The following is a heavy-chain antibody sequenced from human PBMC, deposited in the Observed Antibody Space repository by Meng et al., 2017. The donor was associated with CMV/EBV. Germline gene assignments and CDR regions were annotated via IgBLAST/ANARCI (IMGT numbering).Heavy chain of an antibody. V-gene: IGHV4-59*01. CDR2: IYYSGST. D-gene: IGHD3-3*01. J-gene: IGHJ5*02. CDR3: ARGGYDFWSGSPPRGWFDP. Sequence: SETLSLTCTVSGGSISSYYWSWIRQPPGKGLEWIGYIYYSGSTNYNPSLKSRVTISVDTSKNQFSLKLSSVTAADTAVYYCARGGYDFWSGSPPRGWFDPWGQGTLVTVSS. CDR1: GGSISSYY.